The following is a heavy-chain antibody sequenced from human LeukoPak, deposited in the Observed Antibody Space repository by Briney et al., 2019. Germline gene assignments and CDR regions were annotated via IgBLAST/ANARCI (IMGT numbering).Heavy chain of an antibody. J-gene: IGHJ4*02. D-gene: IGHD5-12*01. Sequence: SETLSLTCTVSGGSISSSSYYWGWIRQPPGKGLEWIGEINHSGSTNYNPSLKSRVTISVDTSKNQFSLKLSSVTAADTAVYYCASPRGYSPYWGQGTLVTVSS. V-gene: IGHV4-39*07. CDR1: GGSISSSSYY. CDR2: INHSGST. CDR3: ASPRGYSPY.